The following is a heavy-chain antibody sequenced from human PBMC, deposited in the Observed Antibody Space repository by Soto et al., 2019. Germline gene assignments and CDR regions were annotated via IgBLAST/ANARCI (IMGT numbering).Heavy chain of an antibody. V-gene: IGHV3-15*01. CDR3: VTLLGLVVTGKFYC. J-gene: IGHJ4*02. D-gene: IGHD3-22*01. CDR1: GFTFSNAW. Sequence: GGSLRHSCAASGFTFSNAWMSWVRQAPGKGLEWVGRIKSKTHGGTTEYAAAVKGRFTISRDDSKNTLYLQMNSLKTEDTAVYSWVTLLGLVVTGKFYCWGKGTLVIGSS. CDR2: IKSKTHGGTT.